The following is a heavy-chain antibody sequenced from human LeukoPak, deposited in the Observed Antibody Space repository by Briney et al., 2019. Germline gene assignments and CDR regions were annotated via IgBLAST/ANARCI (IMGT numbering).Heavy chain of an antibody. Sequence: ASVKVSCKASGYTFTSYGISWVRQAPGQGLEWMGWISAYNGNTNYAQKLQGRVTMTTDTSTSTAYMELRSLRSDDTAVYYCARSNYDFWSGDLVDYYYYGMDVWGQGTTVTVSS. J-gene: IGHJ6*02. CDR1: GYTFTSYG. CDR2: ISAYNGNT. D-gene: IGHD3-3*01. CDR3: ARSNYDFWSGDLVDYYYYGMDV. V-gene: IGHV1-18*01.